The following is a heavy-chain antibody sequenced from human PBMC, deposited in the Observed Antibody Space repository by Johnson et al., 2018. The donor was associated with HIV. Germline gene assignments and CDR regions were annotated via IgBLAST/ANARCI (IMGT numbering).Heavy chain of an antibody. D-gene: IGHD2-2*01. CDR3: ARYRDIVMVPAAILPHVAFDI. J-gene: IGHJ3*02. CDR1: GFTFDDYA. V-gene: IGHV3-9*01. CDR2: ISWNSGSI. Sequence: VQLVESGGGLVQPGRSLRLSCAASGFTFDDYAMHWVRQAPGKGLEWVSGISWNSGSIGYADSVKGRFTIPRDNAKNSLYLQMNSLGAEDTAVYYCARYRDIVMVPAAILPHVAFDIWGQGTMVTVSS.